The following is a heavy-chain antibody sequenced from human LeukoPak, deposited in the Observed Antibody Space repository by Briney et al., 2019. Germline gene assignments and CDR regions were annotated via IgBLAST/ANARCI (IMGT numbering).Heavy chain of an antibody. Sequence: SETLSLTCTVSGGSISSYYWSWIRQPPGKGLEWIGYIYYSGSTNYNPSLKSRVTISVDTSKNQFSLKLSSVTAADTAVYYCARHVPPLLDGDAFDIWGQGTMVTVSS. D-gene: IGHD5-24*01. V-gene: IGHV4-59*08. CDR1: GGSISSYY. CDR2: IYYSGST. J-gene: IGHJ3*02. CDR3: ARHVPPLLDGDAFDI.